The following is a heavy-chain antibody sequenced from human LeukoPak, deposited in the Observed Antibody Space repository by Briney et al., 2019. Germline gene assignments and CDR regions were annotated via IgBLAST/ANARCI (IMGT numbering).Heavy chain of an antibody. J-gene: IGHJ2*01. CDR2: ISSSGSGDNT. Sequence: GGSLRLSCAASGFTFTSYSMNWVRQAPGKGLEWVSGISSSGSGDNTYYADSVKGRFTISRDSSKNTLFLHMNTLRAEDTAIYYCAKDRTVGASYWCFDLWGRGTLVTVSS. CDR3: AKDRTVGASYWCFDL. D-gene: IGHD1-26*01. CDR1: GFTFTSYS. V-gene: IGHV3-23*01.